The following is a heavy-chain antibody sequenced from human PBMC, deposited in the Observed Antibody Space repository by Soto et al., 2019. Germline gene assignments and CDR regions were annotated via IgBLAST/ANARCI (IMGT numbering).Heavy chain of an antibody. V-gene: IGHV4-59*01. J-gene: IGHJ5*02. Sequence: SETLSLTCTVSGGSISSYYWSWIRQPPGKGLEWIGYIYYSGSTNYNPSLKSRVTISVDTSKNQFSLKLSSVTAADTAVYYFARVREVLRFLEWSPRNWFDPWGQGTLVTVSS. CDR2: IYYSGST. CDR3: ARVREVLRFLEWSPRNWFDP. D-gene: IGHD3-3*01. CDR1: GGSISSYY.